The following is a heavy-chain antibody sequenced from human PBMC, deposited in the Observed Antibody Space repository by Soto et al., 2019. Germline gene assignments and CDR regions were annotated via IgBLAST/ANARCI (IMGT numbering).Heavy chain of an antibody. CDR1: AFTFGTYW. J-gene: IGHJ4*02. D-gene: IGHD3-22*01. Sequence: PGGSLRLSCAASAFTFGTYWMSWVRQAPGKGLEWVANIKQDGSEKYYVDSVKGRFTISRDNAKNSLYLQMNSLRAEDTAVYYCARGSTYYYDSSGYYIYYFDYWGQGTLVTVSS. CDR3: ARGSTYYYDSSGYYIYYFDY. V-gene: IGHV3-7*03. CDR2: IKQDGSEK.